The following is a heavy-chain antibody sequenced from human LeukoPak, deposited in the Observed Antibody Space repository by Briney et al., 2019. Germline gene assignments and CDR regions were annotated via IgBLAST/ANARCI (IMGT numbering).Heavy chain of an antibody. CDR1: GFTFSSYA. CDR2: ISGSGGRT. J-gene: IGHJ1*01. V-gene: IGHV3-23*01. CDR3: VKEKLAYCGGDCFGEYFQD. D-gene: IGHD2-21*02. Sequence: PGGSLRLSCAASGFTFSSYAMHWVRQAPGKGLEWISVISGSGGRTSYADSVKGRFIISRNNSKNTLHLQMHSLRAEDTAVYYCVKEKLAYCGGDCFGEYFQDWGQGTLVTVSS.